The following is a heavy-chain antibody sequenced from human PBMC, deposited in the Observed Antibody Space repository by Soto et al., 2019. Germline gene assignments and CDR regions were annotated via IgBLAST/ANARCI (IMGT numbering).Heavy chain of an antibody. J-gene: IGHJ4*02. CDR1: GFTVSSNY. Sequence: EVQLVESGGGLVQPGGSLRLSCAASGFTVSSNYMSWVRQAPGKGLEWVSNIYSGGSTYYADSVKDRFTISRDNSKSTQYLQMNSLRAEDTAVYYCARGGGNTRIDYWGQGTLVTVSS. V-gene: IGHV3-66*01. CDR3: ARGGGNTRIDY. D-gene: IGHD3-16*01. CDR2: IYSGGST.